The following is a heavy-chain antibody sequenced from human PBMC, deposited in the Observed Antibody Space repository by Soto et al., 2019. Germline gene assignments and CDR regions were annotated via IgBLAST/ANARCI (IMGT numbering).Heavy chain of an antibody. Sequence: EVQLVESGGGLVQPGGSLRLSCAASGFTFSSYSMNWVRQAPGKGLEWVSYISSSSSTIYYADSVKGRFTISRDNAKNSLYLQMNSLRDEDTAVYYCARVHQYDDSSGYGYWGQGTLVTVSS. V-gene: IGHV3-48*02. CDR3: ARVHQYDDSSGYGY. CDR1: GFTFSSYS. J-gene: IGHJ4*02. CDR2: ISSSSSTI. D-gene: IGHD3-22*01.